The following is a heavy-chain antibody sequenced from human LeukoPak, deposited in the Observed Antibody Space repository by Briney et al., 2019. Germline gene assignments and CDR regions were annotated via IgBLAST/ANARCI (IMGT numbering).Heavy chain of an antibody. D-gene: IGHD2-21*02. Sequence: PSETLSLTCTVSGGSISSGSFYWSWIRQPPGEGLEWLGYIYYNGNTNYNPSLKSRVTISLDTSNNQFSLRLTSVSAADTAVYYCARHGPTDYFDYWGQGTLVTVSS. V-gene: IGHV4-61*01. J-gene: IGHJ4*02. CDR2: IYYNGNT. CDR1: GGSISSGSFY. CDR3: ARHGPTDYFDY.